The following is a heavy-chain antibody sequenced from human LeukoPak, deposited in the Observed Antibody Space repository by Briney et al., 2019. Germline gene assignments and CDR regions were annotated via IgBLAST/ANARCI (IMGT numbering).Heavy chain of an antibody. D-gene: IGHD6-13*01. Sequence: GGSLRLSCAASGLTFSSYSMNWVRQAPGKGLEWVSSISSSSSYIYYADSVKGRFTISRDNAKNSLYLQMNSLRAEDTAVYYCARDSSNWYSNGMDVWGKGTTVTVSS. CDR1: GLTFSSYS. V-gene: IGHV3-21*01. J-gene: IGHJ6*04. CDR2: ISSSSSYI. CDR3: ARDSSNWYSNGMDV.